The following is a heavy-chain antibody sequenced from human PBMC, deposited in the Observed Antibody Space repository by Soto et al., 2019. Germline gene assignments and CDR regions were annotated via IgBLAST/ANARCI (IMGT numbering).Heavy chain of an antibody. CDR3: ARQGNGAEGFDY. J-gene: IGHJ4*02. V-gene: IGHV5-51*01. Sequence: VQLVQSGAEVKKPGESLTISCKGSGYYFPSYWIGWVRQMPGKGLEWMGIFYPGDSETRYSPSFQGQVTTSADRSISTAYLQWSSLKPSDTAMYYCARQGNGAEGFDYWGQGTLVTVSS. CDR1: GYYFPSYW. CDR2: FYPGDSET. D-gene: IGHD4-17*01.